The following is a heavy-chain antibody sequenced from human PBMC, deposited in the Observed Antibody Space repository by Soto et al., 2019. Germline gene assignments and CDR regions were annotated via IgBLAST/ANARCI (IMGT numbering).Heavy chain of an antibody. CDR1: GGTFSSYA. J-gene: IGHJ4*02. V-gene: IGHV1-69*01. Sequence: QVQLVQSGAEVKKPGSSVKVSCKASGGTFSSYAISWVRQAPGQGLEWTGGIIPIFGTANYAQKFQGRVTITADESTSTAYMELSSLRSEDTAVYYCASGPLTGTPYYFDYWGQGTLVTVSS. D-gene: IGHD1-20*01. CDR3: ASGPLTGTPYYFDY. CDR2: IIPIFGTA.